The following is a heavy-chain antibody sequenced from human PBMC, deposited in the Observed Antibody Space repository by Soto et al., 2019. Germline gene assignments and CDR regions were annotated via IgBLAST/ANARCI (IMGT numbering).Heavy chain of an antibody. D-gene: IGHD3-10*01. CDR2: ISYDGTNK. J-gene: IGHJ3*02. CDR3: AKEESSYYGSGNDYIRSEKDAFDI. V-gene: IGHV3-30*18. CDR1: GFSFSNYG. Sequence: GGSLRLSCAASGFSFSNYGIQWVRQAPGKGLEWVAVISYDGTNKYYADSVNGRFTISRDNSKNTLYLQMNSLRAEDTAVYYCAKEESSYYGSGNDYIRSEKDAFDIWGPGTMVTVSS.